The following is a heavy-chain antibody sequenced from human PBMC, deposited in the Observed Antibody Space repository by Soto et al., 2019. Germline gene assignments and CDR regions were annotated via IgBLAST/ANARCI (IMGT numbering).Heavy chain of an antibody. D-gene: IGHD2-21*02. CDR1: GFTFSGYY. V-gene: IGHV3-11*06. Sequence: PGGSLRLSCAASGFTFSGYYMSWIRQAPGKGLEWVSYISGTSSYTNYADSVKGRFTISRDNAKKSLYLDMSSLRAEDTAVYYCARDRAFCGGDCYPGYFDYWGQGILVTVS. CDR2: ISGTSSYT. J-gene: IGHJ4*02. CDR3: ARDRAFCGGDCYPGYFDY.